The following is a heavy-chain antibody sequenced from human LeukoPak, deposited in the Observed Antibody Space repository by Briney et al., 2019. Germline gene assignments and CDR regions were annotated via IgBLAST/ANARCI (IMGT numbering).Heavy chain of an antibody. V-gene: IGHV4-59*01. CDR3: AREDTGPTYYYYMDV. Sequence: SETLSLTCTVSGGSISSYYWSWIRQPPGKGLEWIGYIYYSGSTNYNPSLKSRVTISVDTSKNQFSLKLSSVTAADTAVYYCAREDTGPTYYYYMDVWGKGTTVTVSS. J-gene: IGHJ6*03. CDR1: GGSISSYY. CDR2: IYYSGST. D-gene: IGHD7-27*01.